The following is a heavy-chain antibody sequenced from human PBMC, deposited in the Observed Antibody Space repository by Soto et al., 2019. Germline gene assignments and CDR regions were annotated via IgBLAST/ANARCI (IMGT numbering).Heavy chain of an antibody. V-gene: IGHV1-24*01. CDR2: FDPEDGET. CDR1: GYTLTELS. Sequence: ASVKVSCKVSGYTLTELSMHWVRQAPGKGLEWMGGFDPEDGETIYAQKFQGRVTMTEDTSTDTAYMELSSLRSEDKAVYYCATFSVYDDRRGSTGPDYWGQGTLVTVPQ. CDR3: ATFSVYDDRRGSTGPDY. D-gene: IGHD3-22*01. J-gene: IGHJ4*02.